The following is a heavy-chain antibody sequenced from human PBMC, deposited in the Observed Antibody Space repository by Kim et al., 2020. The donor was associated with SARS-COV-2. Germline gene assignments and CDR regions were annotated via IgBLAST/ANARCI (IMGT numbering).Heavy chain of an antibody. Sequence: ASVKVSCKVSGYTLTELSMHWVRQAPGKGLEWMGGFDPEDGETIYAQKFQGRVTMTEDTSTDTAYMELSSLRSEDTAVYYCATSIYSGYDAWAFDIWGQGTMVTVSS. CDR1: GYTLTELS. D-gene: IGHD5-12*01. CDR2: FDPEDGET. J-gene: IGHJ3*02. CDR3: ATSIYSGYDAWAFDI. V-gene: IGHV1-24*01.